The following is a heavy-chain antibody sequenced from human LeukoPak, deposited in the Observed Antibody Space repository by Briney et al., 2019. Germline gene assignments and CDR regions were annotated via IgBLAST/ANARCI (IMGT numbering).Heavy chain of an antibody. V-gene: IGHV3-23*01. J-gene: IGHJ6*02. CDR3: AKVSGGGLYYDGMDV. CDR2: ISGSGGTT. D-gene: IGHD1-14*01. Sequence: GGSLRLSCAASGFTFSNYAMNWVRQAPGKGLEWVSVISGSGGTTYYADSVKGRFTISRDSSKNTLYLQMNSLRAEDTAVYYCAKVSGGGLYYDGMDVWGQGTTVTVSS. CDR1: GFTFSNYA.